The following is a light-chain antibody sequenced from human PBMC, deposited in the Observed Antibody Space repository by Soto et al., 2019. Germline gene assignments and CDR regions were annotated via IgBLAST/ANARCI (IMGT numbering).Light chain of an antibody. CDR3: QQSYSTPLFT. V-gene: IGKV1-39*01. Sequence: DIQMTQSPSSLSASVGDRVTITCRASQSISSYLNWYQQKPGKAPKLLIYAASSLQSGVPSRFSGSGSGTEFTLTISSLQPEDFATYYCQQSYSTPLFTFGPGTKGDIK. CDR1: QSISSY. CDR2: AAS. J-gene: IGKJ3*01.